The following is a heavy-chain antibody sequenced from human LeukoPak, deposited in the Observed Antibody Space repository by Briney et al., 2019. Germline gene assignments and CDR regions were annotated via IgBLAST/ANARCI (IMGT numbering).Heavy chain of an antibody. CDR3: ARHNRDGDYIWFDP. V-gene: IGHV5-10-1*01. CDR1: GYSFTNYR. CDR2: IDASDSYT. Sequence: GESLKISCKGSGYSFTNYRISWVRHMPGRGLEWMGWIDASDSYTNYSPSFQGHVTISADKSSSTAYLQWSSLKASDTAMYYCARHNRDGDYIWFDPWGQGTLVTVSS. D-gene: IGHD4-17*01. J-gene: IGHJ5*02.